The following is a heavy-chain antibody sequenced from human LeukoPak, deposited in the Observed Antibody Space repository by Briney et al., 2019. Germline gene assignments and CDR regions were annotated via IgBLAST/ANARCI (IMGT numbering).Heavy chain of an antibody. CDR1: GGTFSSYA. V-gene: IGHV1-69*13. Sequence: SVKVSCEASGGTFSSYAISWVRQAPGQGLEWMGGIIPIFGTANYAQKFQGRVTITADESTSTAYMELSSLRSEDTAVYYCARVFSGSPGGYYYYGMDVWGQGTTVTVSS. D-gene: IGHD1-26*01. CDR2: IIPIFGTA. CDR3: ARVFSGSPGGYYYYGMDV. J-gene: IGHJ6*02.